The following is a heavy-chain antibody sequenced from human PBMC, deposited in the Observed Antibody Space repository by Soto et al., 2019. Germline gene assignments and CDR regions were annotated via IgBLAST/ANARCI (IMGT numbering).Heavy chain of an antibody. V-gene: IGHV4-34*01. CDR1: GGSFSGYY. Sequence: SETLSLTCAVYGGSFSGYYWSWIRQPPGKGLEWIGEINHSGSTSYNPSLKSRVTISVDTSKNQFSLKLSSVTAADTAVYYCASIIFDYWGQGTLVTVSS. CDR2: INHSGST. J-gene: IGHJ4*02. CDR3: ASIIFDY.